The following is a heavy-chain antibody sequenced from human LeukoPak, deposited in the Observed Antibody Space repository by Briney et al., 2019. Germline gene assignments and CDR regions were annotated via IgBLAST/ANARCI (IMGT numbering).Heavy chain of an antibody. CDR2: IYSTGTT. Sequence: PSETLSLTCTVSGGSISGYYWSWIRQAAGKGLEWIGRIYSTGTTNYNPSLVSRATLSIDTSKNQFFLKVRSVTAADTAVYFCARGSYGGDTGYYFDHWGQGTLVTVSS. CDR3: ARGSYGGDTGYYFDH. V-gene: IGHV4-4*07. J-gene: IGHJ4*02. D-gene: IGHD4-23*01. CDR1: GGSISGYY.